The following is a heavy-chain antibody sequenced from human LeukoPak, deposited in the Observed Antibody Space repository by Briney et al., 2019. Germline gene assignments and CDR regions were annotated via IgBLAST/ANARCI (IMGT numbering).Heavy chain of an antibody. CDR3: AREPCYYGSGSYYYRDV. Sequence: GSLRLSCAASGFTFSDYYMSWIRQPPGKGLEWIGSIYYSGSTYYNPSLKSRVTISVDTSKNQFSLKLSSVTAADTAVYYCAREPCYYGSGSYYYRDVWGKGTTVTVSS. J-gene: IGHJ6*03. V-gene: IGHV4-38-2*02. CDR1: GFTFSDYY. CDR2: IYYSGST. D-gene: IGHD3-10*01.